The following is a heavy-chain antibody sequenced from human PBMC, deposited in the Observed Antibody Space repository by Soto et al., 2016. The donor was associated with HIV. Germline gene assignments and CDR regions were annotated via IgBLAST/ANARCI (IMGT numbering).Heavy chain of an antibody. CDR1: GGSFAGYH. Sequence: QVRLEQWGAGMLKPSETLSLSCSVYGGSFAGYHWTWMRQSPGMRMEWIGEINHSGDTTYNSSLSSRVTISQDTSKIQFYLKIASLTAADTATYFCARRDSYGXWSGYLDSWSQGTLVIVSS. CDR2: INHSGDT. CDR3: ARRDSYGXWSGYLDS. J-gene: IGHJ4*02. V-gene: IGHV4-34*02. D-gene: IGHD3-3*01.